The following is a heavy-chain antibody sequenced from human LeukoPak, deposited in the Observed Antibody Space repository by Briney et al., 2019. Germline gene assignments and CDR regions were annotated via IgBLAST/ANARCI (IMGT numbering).Heavy chain of an antibody. Sequence: ASVKVSCKASGYTFTGYYMHWVRQAPGQGLEWMGWINPNSGGTNYAQKFQGRVTMTRDTSISTAYMELSRLRSDDTAVYYCARDRYYDTLTGYSELYGMDVWGQGTTVTVSS. D-gene: IGHD3-9*01. CDR1: GYTFTGYY. CDR3: ARDRYYDTLTGYSELYGMDV. CDR2: INPNSGGT. V-gene: IGHV1-2*02. J-gene: IGHJ6*02.